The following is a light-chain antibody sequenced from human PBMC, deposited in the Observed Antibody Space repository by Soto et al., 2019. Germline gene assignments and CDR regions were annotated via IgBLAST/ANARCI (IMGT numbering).Light chain of an antibody. J-gene: IGKJ2*01. V-gene: IGKV3-20*01. CDR3: QQYGSSHPPPYT. CDR1: QSVSSSY. Sequence: EIVLTQSPGTLSLSPGERATLSCRASQSVSSSYLAWYQQKPGQAPRLLIYGASSRATGIPDRFSGSGSGTDFTLTISRLEPEDFAVYYCQQYGSSHPPPYTFGQGTKLEIK. CDR2: GAS.